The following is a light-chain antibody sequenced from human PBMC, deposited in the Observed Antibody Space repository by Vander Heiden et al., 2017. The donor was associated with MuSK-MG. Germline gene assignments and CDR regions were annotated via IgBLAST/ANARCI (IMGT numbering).Light chain of an antibody. J-gene: IGKJ3*01. CDR2: LGS. Sequence: DIVMTQSPLSLPVTPGEPASISCRSSQSLLHSNGYNYLDWYLQKPGQSPQLLIYLGSNRASGVPDRFSGSGSGTDFILKISRVEAEDVGVYYCMQALQTPRFTFGPGTKVXIK. V-gene: IGKV2-28*01. CDR3: MQALQTPRFT. CDR1: QSLLHSNGYNY.